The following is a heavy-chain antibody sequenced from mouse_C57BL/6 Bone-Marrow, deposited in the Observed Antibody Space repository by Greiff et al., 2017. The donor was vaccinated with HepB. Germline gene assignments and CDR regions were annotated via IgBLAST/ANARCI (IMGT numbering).Heavy chain of an antibody. CDR1: GFSLTSYG. D-gene: IGHD2-5*01. Sequence: VKLQESGPGLVQPSQSLSITCTVSGFSLTSYGVHWVRQSPGKGLEWLGVIWSGGSTDYNAAFISRLSISKDNSKSQVFFKMNSLQADDTAIYYCARGDYSNYHDKLGLDYWGQGTTLTVSS. V-gene: IGHV2-2*01. CDR2: IWSGGST. CDR3: ARGDYSNYHDKLGLDY. J-gene: IGHJ2*01.